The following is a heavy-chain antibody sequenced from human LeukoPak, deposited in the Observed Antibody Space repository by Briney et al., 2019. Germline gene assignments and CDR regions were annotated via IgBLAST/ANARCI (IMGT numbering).Heavy chain of an antibody. V-gene: IGHV4-38-2*02. CDR3: ARHGSKSRSGSYYFY. D-gene: IGHD1-26*01. Sequence: SSETLSLTCTVSGYSISSGYYWGWIRQPPGKGLEWIGSIYHSGSTYYNPSLKSRVTISVDTSKNQFSLKLSSVTAADTAVYYCARHGSKSRSGSYYFYWGQGTLVTVSS. CDR2: IYHSGST. CDR1: GYSISSGYY. J-gene: IGHJ4*02.